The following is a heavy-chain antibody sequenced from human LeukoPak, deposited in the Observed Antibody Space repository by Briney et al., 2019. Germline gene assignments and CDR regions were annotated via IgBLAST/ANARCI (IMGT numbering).Heavy chain of an antibody. CDR2: INSGGSST. CDR1: GXTFSNYW. D-gene: IGHD5-18*01. CDR3: ARDPPRGYSYGHDGFDI. Sequence: GGSLRLSWAASGXTFSNYWMHWVRQAPAKGLVWVSRINSGGSSTSYADSVKGRFTISRDNAKSTLYLQMNSLRAEDTAVYYCARDPPRGYSYGHDGFDIWGQGTMVTVSS. V-gene: IGHV3-74*01. J-gene: IGHJ3*02.